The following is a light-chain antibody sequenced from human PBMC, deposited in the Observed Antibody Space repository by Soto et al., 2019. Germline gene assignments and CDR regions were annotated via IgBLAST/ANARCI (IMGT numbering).Light chain of an antibody. V-gene: IGLV2-14*03. CDR2: EVS. CDR1: SSDVGAYDY. J-gene: IGLJ1*01. Sequence: QSVLTQPASVSGSPGQSITISCIGTSSDVGAYDYVSWYQQHPDKAPKLMIYEVSNRPSGVFNRFSGSKSVNTATLTISGLQADDEADYYCSSYTSSSTRVFGTGTKVTVL. CDR3: SSYTSSSTRV.